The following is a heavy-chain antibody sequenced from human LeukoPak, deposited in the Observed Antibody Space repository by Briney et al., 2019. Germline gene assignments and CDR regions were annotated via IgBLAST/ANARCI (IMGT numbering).Heavy chain of an antibody. D-gene: IGHD3-3*01. J-gene: IGHJ4*02. V-gene: IGHV3-20*04. CDR2: INWNGGGT. CDR3: ARLTDFWSGYYPDY. CDR1: GFTFDDYG. Sequence: GGSLRLSCAASGFTFDDYGMSWVRQAPGKGREWVSGINWNGGGTRYADSVKGRFTISRDNAKHSLYLQMNSLRAEDTALYYCARLTDFWSGYYPDYWGQGTLVTVSS.